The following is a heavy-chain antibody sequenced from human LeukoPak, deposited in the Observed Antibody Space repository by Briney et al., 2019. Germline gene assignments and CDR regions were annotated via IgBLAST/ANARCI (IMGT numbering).Heavy chain of an antibody. J-gene: IGHJ4*02. D-gene: IGHD5-12*01. V-gene: IGHV4-4*08. Sequence: SETLSLTCTVSGGSISSYYWSWIRQPPGKGLEWIGYIYNSGSTNYNPSLKSRVTISVDTSKNQFSLKLSSVTAADTAVYYCAAGGGYPQGFYYFDYWGQGTLVTVSS. CDR1: GGSISSYY. CDR3: AAGGGYPQGFYYFDY. CDR2: IYNSGST.